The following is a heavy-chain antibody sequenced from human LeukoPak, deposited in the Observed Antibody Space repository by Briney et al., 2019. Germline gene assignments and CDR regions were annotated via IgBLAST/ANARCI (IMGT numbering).Heavy chain of an antibody. CDR3: AKSSLLSATTVTRIDY. CDR1: GFTFSSYG. V-gene: IGHV3-30*02. CDR2: IRYDGSNK. D-gene: IGHD4-17*01. Sequence: GGSLRLSCAASGFTFSSYGMHWVRQAPGKGLEWVAFIRYDGSNKYYADSVKGRFTISRDNSKNTLYLQMNSLRAEDTAVYYCAKSSLLSATTVTRIDYWGQGTLVTVSS. J-gene: IGHJ4*02.